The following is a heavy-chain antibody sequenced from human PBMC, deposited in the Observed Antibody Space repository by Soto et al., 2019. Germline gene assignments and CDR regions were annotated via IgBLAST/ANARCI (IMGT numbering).Heavy chain of an antibody. CDR3: ARRRTTVTTGPIYYYYGMHV. Sequence: GESLKISCKGSGYSFTSYWISWVRQMPGKGLEWMGRIDPSDSYTNYSPSSQGHVTISADKSISTAYLQWSSLKASDTAMYYCARRRTTVTTGPIYYYYGMHVWGQGTTVTVSS. J-gene: IGHJ6*02. CDR2: IDPSDSYT. D-gene: IGHD4-17*01. V-gene: IGHV5-10-1*01. CDR1: GYSFTSYW.